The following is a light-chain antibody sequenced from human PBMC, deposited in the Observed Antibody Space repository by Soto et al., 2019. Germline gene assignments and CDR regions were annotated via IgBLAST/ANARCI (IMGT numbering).Light chain of an antibody. CDR3: QRYDSLRT. J-gene: IGKJ1*01. Sequence: EIVLTQSPGTLSLSPGERATLSCRASQSVRSNFLAWYQQKPGQAPRLLIYGASNRATGIPDRVSGSGSGTDFTITINRLEPEDFAMYYCQRYDSLRTFGQGTKVEI. V-gene: IGKV3-20*01. CDR1: QSVRSNF. CDR2: GAS.